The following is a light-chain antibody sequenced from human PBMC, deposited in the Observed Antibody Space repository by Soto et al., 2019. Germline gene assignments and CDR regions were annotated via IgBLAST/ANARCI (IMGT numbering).Light chain of an antibody. CDR3: QQYEA. V-gene: IGKV1-5*03. J-gene: IGKJ1*01. CDR1: QRLSSW. CDR2: KAS. Sequence: DIRMTQSPFTLSASVGDRVTITCRASQRLSSWLAWYQQKPGKAPKLLIYKASSLASGVPSRFSGSESGTEFTLTISSLQPDDVATYYCQQYEAFGQGTKVEIK.